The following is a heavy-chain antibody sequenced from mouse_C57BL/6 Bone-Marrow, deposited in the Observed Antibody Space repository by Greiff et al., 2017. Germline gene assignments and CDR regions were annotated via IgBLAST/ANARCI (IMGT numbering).Heavy chain of an antibody. Sequence: VQLQQSGAELARPGASVKLSCKASGYTFTSYGISWVKQRTGQGLEWIGEIYPRSGNTYYNEKFKGKATLTADKSSSTAYMELRSLTSEDSAVYFCARVGLGYYDYDWFAYWGQGTLVTVSA. D-gene: IGHD2-4*01. CDR2: IYPRSGNT. CDR3: ARVGLGYYDYDWFAY. J-gene: IGHJ3*01. V-gene: IGHV1-81*01. CDR1: GYTFTSYG.